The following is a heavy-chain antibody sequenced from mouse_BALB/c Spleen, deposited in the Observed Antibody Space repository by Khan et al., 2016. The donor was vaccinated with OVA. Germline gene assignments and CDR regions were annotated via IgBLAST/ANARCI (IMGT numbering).Heavy chain of an antibody. D-gene: IGHD2-3*01. CDR3: ARDGSRYYYAMDY. CDR1: GYSITSDYA. V-gene: IGHV3-2*02. J-gene: IGHJ4*01. CDR2: ISYSGST. Sequence: VQLKQSGPGLVKPSQSLSLTCTVTGYSITSDYAWNWIRQFPGNKLEWMGYISYSGSTNYNPSLKSRISITRDRSKNQFSLHLNSVTTEDTATYYCARDGSRYYYAMDYWGQGTSVTVSS.